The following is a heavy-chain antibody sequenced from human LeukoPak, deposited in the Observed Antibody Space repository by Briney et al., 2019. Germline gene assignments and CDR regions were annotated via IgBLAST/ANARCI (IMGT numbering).Heavy chain of an antibody. J-gene: IGHJ4*02. D-gene: IGHD3-10*01. CDR1: EFSIGGHW. V-gene: IGHV3-53*01. CDR2: IYSGGST. Sequence: QPGGSLRLSCTASEFSIGGHWMTWVRRAPGKGLEWVSVIYSGGSTYYADSVKGRFTISRDNSKNTLYLQMNSLRAEDTAVYYCARVGFTMVRGVITYFDYWGQGTLVTVSS. CDR3: ARVGFTMVRGVITYFDY.